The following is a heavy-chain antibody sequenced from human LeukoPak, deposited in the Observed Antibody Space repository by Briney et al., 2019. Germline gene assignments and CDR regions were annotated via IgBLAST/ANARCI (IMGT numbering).Heavy chain of an antibody. J-gene: IGHJ3*02. V-gene: IGHV3-21*01. D-gene: IGHD3-3*01. CDR2: ISSSSSYI. CDR1: GFAFTNAW. Sequence: GGSLRLSCAASGFAFTNAWMNWVRQAPGKGLEWVSSISSSSSYIYYADSVKGRFTISRDNAKNSLYLQMNSLRAEDTAVYYCARDTPPTDYAFDIWGQGTMVTVSS. CDR3: ARDTPPTDYAFDI.